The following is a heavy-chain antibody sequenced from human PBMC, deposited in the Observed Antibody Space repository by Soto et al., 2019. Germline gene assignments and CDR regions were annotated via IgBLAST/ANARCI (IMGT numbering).Heavy chain of an antibody. CDR2: INPSGGST. J-gene: IGHJ3*02. CDR1: GYTFTSYY. Sequence: QVQLVQSGAEVKKPGASVEVSCKASGYTFTSYYMHWVRQAPGQGLEWMGIINPSGGSTSYAQKFQGRVTMTRDTSTSTVYMELSSLRSEDTAVYYCARDDVTVTDAFDIWGQGTMVTVSS. D-gene: IGHD4-17*01. CDR3: ARDDVTVTDAFDI. V-gene: IGHV1-46*01.